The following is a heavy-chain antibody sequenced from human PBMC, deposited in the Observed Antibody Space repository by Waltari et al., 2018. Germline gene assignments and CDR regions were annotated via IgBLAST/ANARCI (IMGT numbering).Heavy chain of an antibody. CDR3: ARDPTCSSTSCYYYYGMDV. D-gene: IGHD2-2*01. Sequence: QVQLVQSGAAVKKPGSSVKVSCKASGGTFSSYALSWVRQAPGHGLEWMGGIIPIFGTANYAQKFQGRVTITADESTSTAYMELSSLRSEDTAVYYCARDPTCSSTSCYYYYGMDVWGQGTTVTVSS. CDR1: GGTFSSYA. V-gene: IGHV1-69*01. CDR2: IIPIFGTA. J-gene: IGHJ6*02.